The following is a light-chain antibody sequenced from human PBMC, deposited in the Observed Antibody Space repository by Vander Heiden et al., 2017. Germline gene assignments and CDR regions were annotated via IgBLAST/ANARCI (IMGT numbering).Light chain of an antibody. J-gene: IGKJ4*01. CDR1: QSISSY. CDR3: QQSNSTPLT. CDR2: AAS. Sequence: IQMTKSPSSLSASVGDRVTITCRASQSISSYLNWYQQKPGKAPKLLIYAASSLQSGVPSRFSGSGSGTDFTLTISSLQPEDFATYYCQQSNSTPLTFGPGTKVEIK. V-gene: IGKV1-39*01.